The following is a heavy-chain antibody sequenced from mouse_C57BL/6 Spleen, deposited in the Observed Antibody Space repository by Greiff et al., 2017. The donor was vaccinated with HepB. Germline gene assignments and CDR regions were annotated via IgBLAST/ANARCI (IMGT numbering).Heavy chain of an antibody. Sequence: EVHLVESGGGLVKPGGSLKLSCAASGFTFSSYTMSWVRQTPEKRLEWVATISGGGGNTYYPDSVKGRFTISRDNAKNTLYLQMSSLRSEDTALYYCARLTTVVGPYFDVWGTGTTVTVSS. CDR2: ISGGGGNT. CDR1: GFTFSSYT. D-gene: IGHD1-1*01. J-gene: IGHJ1*03. CDR3: ARLTTVVGPYFDV. V-gene: IGHV5-9*01.